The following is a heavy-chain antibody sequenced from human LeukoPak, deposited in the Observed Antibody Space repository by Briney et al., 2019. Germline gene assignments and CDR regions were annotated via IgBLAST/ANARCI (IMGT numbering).Heavy chain of an antibody. J-gene: IGHJ3*02. D-gene: IGHD6-19*01. V-gene: IGHV4-38-2*02. CDR2: IYHSGST. CDR3: ASPGYSSGIDDAFDI. Sequence: LSETLSLTCTVSGYSISSGYYWGWIRQPPGKGLEWIGSIYHSGSTYYNPSLKSRVTISVDTSKNQFSLKLSSVTAADTAVYYCASPGYSSGIDDAFDIWGQGTMVTVSS. CDR1: GYSISSGYY.